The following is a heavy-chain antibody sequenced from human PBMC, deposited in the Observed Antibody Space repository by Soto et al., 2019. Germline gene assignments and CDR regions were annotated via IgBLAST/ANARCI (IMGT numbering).Heavy chain of an antibody. D-gene: IGHD6-19*01. Sequence: EVQLLETGGGLSQPGGSRTLSCIASGFPFRMYGMTWLRQPPGKGVEWVSAISGIGDMAYYADSVRGLLTISSDNSKNTLFLHLNNLRPEDSAVYYCEKGDIAMADPDYWGQGTLLSVSS. CDR2: ISGIGDMA. CDR1: GFPFRMYG. J-gene: IGHJ4*02. CDR3: EKGDIAMADPDY. V-gene: IGHV3-23*01.